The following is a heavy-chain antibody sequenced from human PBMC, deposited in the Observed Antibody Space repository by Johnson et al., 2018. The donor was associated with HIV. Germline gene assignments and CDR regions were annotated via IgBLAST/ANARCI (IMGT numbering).Heavy chain of an antibody. D-gene: IGHD6-19*01. CDR1: GFTFSSYA. CDR3: ARDRRNRQWQRLDACDI. V-gene: IGHV3-23*04. J-gene: IGHJ3*02. CDR2: ISGPGGST. Sequence: VQLVESGGGVVQPGRSLRLSCAASGFTFSSYAMHWVRQAPGKGLEWVSTISGPGGSTSYPDSMKGRFTISRDNSLNTLYLQVNSLKLKDTAIYYCARDRRNRQWQRLDACDIWGQGTMVIVSS.